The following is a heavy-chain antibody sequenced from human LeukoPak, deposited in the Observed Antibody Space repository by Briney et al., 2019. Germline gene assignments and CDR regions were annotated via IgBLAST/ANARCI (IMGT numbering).Heavy chain of an antibody. CDR3: ARDFSSGWPYYFDY. D-gene: IGHD6-19*01. CDR1: RFIFSNCA. V-gene: IGHV3-30-3*01. CDR2: VSYDGTNK. J-gene: IGHJ4*02. Sequence: GRSLRLSCAASRFIFSNCAMHWVRQAPGKGLEWVGVVSYDGTNKYYADSVKGRFSISRDNAKNTLYLQMNSLRAEDTAVYYCARDFSSGWPYYFDYWGQGILVTVSS.